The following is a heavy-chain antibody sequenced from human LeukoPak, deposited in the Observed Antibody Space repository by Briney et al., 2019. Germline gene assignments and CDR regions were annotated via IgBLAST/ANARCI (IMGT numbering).Heavy chain of an antibody. CDR1: GGSFSDYY. D-gene: IGHD3-22*01. CDR2: INHFGRT. V-gene: IGHV4-34*01. J-gene: IGHJ4*02. CDR3: ARGSSSGYYPIDF. Sequence: PSETLSLTYAASGGSFSDYYWSWVRQPPGMGLEWIGEINHFGRTNYNPSLKSRLAISIDTSKNQISLRLNSVTAADTAVYYCARGSSSGYYPIDFWGQGTLVTVSS.